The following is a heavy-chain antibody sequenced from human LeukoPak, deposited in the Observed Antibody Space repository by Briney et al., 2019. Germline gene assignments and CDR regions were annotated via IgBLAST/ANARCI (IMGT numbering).Heavy chain of an antibody. J-gene: IGHJ3*02. D-gene: IGHD3-22*01. CDR1: GYTFTGYY. CDR2: INPNSGGT. V-gene: IGHV1-2*02. CDR3: ARGGYDHYYDSSGYRDAFDI. Sequence: GSSVKVSCKASGYTFTGYYMHWVLQAPGQGLEWMGWINPNSGGTNYAQKFQGRVTMTRDTSISTAYMELSRLRSDDTAVYYCARGGYDHYYDSSGYRDAFDIWGQGTMVTVSS.